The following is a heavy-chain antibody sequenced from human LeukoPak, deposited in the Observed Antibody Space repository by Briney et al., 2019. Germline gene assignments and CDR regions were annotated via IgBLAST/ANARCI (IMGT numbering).Heavy chain of an antibody. D-gene: IGHD6-19*01. J-gene: IGHJ3*02. CDR1: GFTFDDYG. CDR3: ARTVSSAGWSDDAFDI. Sequence: GGSLRLSCAASGFTFDDYGISWAREAPGKGLKCVSGINWDGGSTGYADSVKGRFTISRDNAKNFLYLQMNSLRAEDTALYYCARTVSSAGWSDDAFDIWGQGTMVTVSS. V-gene: IGHV3-20*04. CDR2: INWDGGST.